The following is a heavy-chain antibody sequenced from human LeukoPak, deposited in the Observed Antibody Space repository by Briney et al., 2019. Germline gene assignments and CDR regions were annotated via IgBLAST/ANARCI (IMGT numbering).Heavy chain of an antibody. CDR2: IRNKAYSGAT. CDR1: GFSFGDYG. Sequence: PGGSLRLSCTASGFSFGDYGMSWVRQAPGKGLEWVGFIRNKAYSGATQYAASVQGRFTISRDDSRSIVYLQMNSPKTEDTAFYYCTRLQLVAWTYFDYWGQGTLVTVSS. J-gene: IGHJ4*02. D-gene: IGHD1-1*01. CDR3: TRLQLVAWTYFDY. V-gene: IGHV3-49*04.